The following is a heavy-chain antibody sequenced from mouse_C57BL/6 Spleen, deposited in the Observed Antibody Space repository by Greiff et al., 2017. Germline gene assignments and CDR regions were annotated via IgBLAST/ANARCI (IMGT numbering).Heavy chain of an antibody. CDR2: ISDGGSYT. CDR1: GFTFSSYA. V-gene: IGHV5-4*01. J-gene: IGHJ2*01. CDR3: ARDHVSFDY. Sequence: EVQGVESGGGLVKPGGSLKLSCAASGFTFSSYAMSWVRQTPEKRLEWVATISDGGSYTYYPDNVKGRFTISRDNAKNNLYLQMSHLKSEDTAMYYCARDHVSFDYWGQGTTLTVSS.